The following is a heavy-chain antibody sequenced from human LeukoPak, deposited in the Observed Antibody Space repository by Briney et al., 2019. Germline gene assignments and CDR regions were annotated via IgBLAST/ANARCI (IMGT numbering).Heavy chain of an antibody. V-gene: IGHV4-34*01. CDR3: ARVDTAMGPEVVYFDY. J-gene: IGHJ4*02. CDR1: GGSFSGYY. Sequence: SETLSLTCAVYGGSFSGYYWSWIRQPPGKGLEWIGEINHSGSTNYNPSLKSRVTISVDTSKNQFSLKLCSVTAADTAVYYCARVDTAMGPEVVYFDYWGQGTLVTVSS. D-gene: IGHD5-18*01. CDR2: INHSGST.